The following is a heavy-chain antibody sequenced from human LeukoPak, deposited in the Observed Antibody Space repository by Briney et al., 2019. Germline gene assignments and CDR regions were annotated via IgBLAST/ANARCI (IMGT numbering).Heavy chain of an antibody. CDR2: ISSSSTYT. CDR3: ASYRGGSLDY. D-gene: IGHD5-12*01. CDR1: GFTFSDYY. J-gene: IGHJ4*02. V-gene: IGHV3-11*06. Sequence: GGSLRLSCAASGFTFSDYYMSWIRQAPGKGLEWVSYISSSSTYTNYADSVKGRFTISRDNAKNSLYLQMNSLRAEDTAVYYCASYRGGSLDYWGQGTLVTVSS.